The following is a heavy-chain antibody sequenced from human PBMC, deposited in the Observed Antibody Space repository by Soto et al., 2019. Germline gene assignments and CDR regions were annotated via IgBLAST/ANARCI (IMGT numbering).Heavy chain of an antibody. CDR1: GYSFTTYW. Sequence: GESLKISCQTSGYSFTTYWIAWVRQMPGKGLEWMGVVYPGDSDTKYADSVRVRFTISRDNSKNTLYLQMSSLRAEDSAVYYCARGSKDSYPGSRIFDFWGRGTLVTVSS. CDR2: VYPGDSDT. J-gene: IGHJ4*02. V-gene: IGHV5-51*01. CDR3: ARGSKDSYPGSRIFDF. D-gene: IGHD2-15*01.